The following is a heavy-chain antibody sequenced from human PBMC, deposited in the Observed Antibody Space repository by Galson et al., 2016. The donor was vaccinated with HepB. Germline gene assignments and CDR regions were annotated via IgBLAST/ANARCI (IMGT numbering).Heavy chain of an antibody. CDR2: VSYDGSKK. V-gene: IGHV3-30*18. J-gene: IGHJ3*02. CDR1: GFTFGNSG. Sequence: SLRLSCAASGFTFGNSGMHWVRQAPGKGLEWVAVVSYDGSKKDYADSVKGRFTISRDNSKNTLYLQMSSLRAEDTAVYYCAKKAHILTGPDAFDIWGQGTMVTVSS. CDR3: AKKAHILTGPDAFDI. D-gene: IGHD3-9*01.